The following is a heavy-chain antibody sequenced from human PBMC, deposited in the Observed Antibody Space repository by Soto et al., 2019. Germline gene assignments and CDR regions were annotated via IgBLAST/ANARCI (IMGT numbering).Heavy chain of an antibody. D-gene: IGHD5-18*01. J-gene: IGHJ6*02. CDR3: AKESRYSYGRGAYYYYGMDV. CDR1: GFTFSSYA. Sequence: QVQLVESGGGVVQPGRSLRFSCAASGFTFSSYAMHWVRQAPGKGLEWVAVISYDGSNKYYADSVKGRFTISRDNSKKTLYLQMNGLRGGDTAVYYCAKESRYSYGRGAYYYYGMDVWGQGTTVTVSS. V-gene: IGHV3-30*18. CDR2: ISYDGSNK.